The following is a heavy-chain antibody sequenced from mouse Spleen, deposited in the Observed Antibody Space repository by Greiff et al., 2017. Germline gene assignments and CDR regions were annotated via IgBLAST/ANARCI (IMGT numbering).Heavy chain of an antibody. D-gene: IGHD2-14*01. CDR3: ARVYRYDGPFDY. CDR2: INPSTGGT. CDR1: GYSFTGYY. J-gene: IGHJ2*01. V-gene: IGHV1-42*01. Sequence: EVQLQQSGPELVKPGASVKISCKASGYSFTGYYMNWVKQSPEKSLEWIGEINPSTGGTTYNQKFKAKATLTVDKSSSTAYMQLKSLTSEDSAVYYCARVYRYDGPFDYWGQGTTLTVSS.